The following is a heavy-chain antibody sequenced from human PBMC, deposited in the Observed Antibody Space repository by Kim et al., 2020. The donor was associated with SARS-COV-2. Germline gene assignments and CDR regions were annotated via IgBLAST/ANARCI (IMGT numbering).Heavy chain of an antibody. D-gene: IGHD6-6*01. Sequence: GGSLRLSCAASGFTFGDYVMHWVRQAPGKGLEWVSGISGNSVNIGYADSVKGRFTISRDNAKNCLYLQMNSVRAEDTALYYCSKDRRMSSVSQEAEYFQHWGQGTLVTVSS. CDR1: GFTFGDYV. V-gene: IGHV3-9*01. CDR3: SKDRRMSSVSQEAEYFQH. CDR2: ISGNSVNI. J-gene: IGHJ1*01.